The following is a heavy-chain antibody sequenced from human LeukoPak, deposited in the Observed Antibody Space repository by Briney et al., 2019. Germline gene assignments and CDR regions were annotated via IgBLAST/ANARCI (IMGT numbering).Heavy chain of an antibody. Sequence: GGSLRLSCAVSGFTFDDYGMSWVRQAPGKGLEWVSGINWNGGSIGYADSVKGRFTISRDNVKNSLYLQMNSLRAEDAAVYYCVRDPYDILTGPYFDYWGQGTLVTVSS. CDR2: INWNGGSI. D-gene: IGHD3-9*01. CDR1: GFTFDDYG. CDR3: VRDPYDILTGPYFDY. J-gene: IGHJ4*02. V-gene: IGHV3-20*04.